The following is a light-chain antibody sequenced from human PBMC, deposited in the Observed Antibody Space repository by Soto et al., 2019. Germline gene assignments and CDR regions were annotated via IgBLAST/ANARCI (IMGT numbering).Light chain of an antibody. J-gene: IGLJ2*01. CDR1: RSNIGSNR. Sequence: QSVLTQPPSASGTPGQRVTISCSGSRSNIGSNRVYWYQQFPGTAPKLLIYRNDQRPSGVPDRFSGSRSGTTASLAVSGLQSEDEADYYCAAWDDSLSGPVFGGGTKLTVL. V-gene: IGLV1-47*01. CDR3: AAWDDSLSGPV. CDR2: RND.